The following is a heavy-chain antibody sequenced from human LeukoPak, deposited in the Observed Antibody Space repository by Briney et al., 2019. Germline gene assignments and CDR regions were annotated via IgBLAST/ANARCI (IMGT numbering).Heavy chain of an antibody. J-gene: IGHJ6*03. CDR2: IRSKAYGGTT. Sequence: GGSLRLSCTASGFTFCYHPMRWFRQAPGRGVEGVGFIRSKAYGGTTEYAASVKGRFTISRDDSKSSAYLQMNSLKTEDTAVYYCTRRLSWGVGYYYYMDGWGKGTTVTVSS. V-gene: IGHV3-49*03. CDR3: TRRLSWGVGYYYYMDG. D-gene: IGHD6-13*01. CDR1: GFTFCYHP.